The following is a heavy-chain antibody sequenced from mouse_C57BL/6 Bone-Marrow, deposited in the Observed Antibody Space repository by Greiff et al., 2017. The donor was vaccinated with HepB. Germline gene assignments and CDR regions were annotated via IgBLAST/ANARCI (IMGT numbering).Heavy chain of an antibody. V-gene: IGHV1-42*01. D-gene: IGHD1-1*01. CDR3: ARRTTGVDY. CDR1: GYSFTGYY. J-gene: IGHJ2*01. CDR2: INPSTGGT. Sequence: VQLQQSGPELVKPGASVKISCKASGYSFTGYYMNWVKQSPEKSLEWIGEINPSTGGTTYNQKFKAKATLTVDKSSSTAYMQLKSLTSEDSAVYYCARRTTGVDYWGQGTTLTVSS.